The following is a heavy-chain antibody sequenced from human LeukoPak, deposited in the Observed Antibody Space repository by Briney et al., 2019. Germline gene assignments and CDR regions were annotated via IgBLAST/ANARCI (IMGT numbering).Heavy chain of an antibody. CDR3: ASSRAYSSGWYFRT. D-gene: IGHD6-19*01. Sequence: PGGSLRLSCAASGFTFSSYSMNWVRQPPGKGLEWIGSIYYSGSTYYNPSLKSRVTISVDTSKNQFSLKLSSVTAADTAVYYCASSRAYSSGWYFRTWGQGTLVTVSS. V-gene: IGHV4-39*01. CDR2: IYYSGST. CDR1: GFTFSSYSMN. J-gene: IGHJ4*02.